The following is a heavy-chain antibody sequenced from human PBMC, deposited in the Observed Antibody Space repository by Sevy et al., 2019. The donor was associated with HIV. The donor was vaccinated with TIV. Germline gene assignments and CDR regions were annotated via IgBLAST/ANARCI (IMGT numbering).Heavy chain of an antibody. V-gene: IGHV3-23*01. CDR2: ISGSGGST. CDR3: ATGGRSSLFDY. Sequence: QQSQTLSLTCAASGFTFSSYAMSWVRQAPGKGLEWVSAISGSGGSTYYADSVKGRFTISRDNSKNTLYPQMNSLRAEDTAVYYCATGGRSSLFDYWGQGTLVTVSS. J-gene: IGHJ4*02. D-gene: IGHD3-16*01. CDR1: GFTFSSYA.